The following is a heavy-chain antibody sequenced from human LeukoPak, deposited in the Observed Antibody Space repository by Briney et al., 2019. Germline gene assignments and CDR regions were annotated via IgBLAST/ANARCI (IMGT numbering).Heavy chain of an antibody. D-gene: IGHD3-22*01. CDR2: IIPIFGTA. CDR3: ASGYYYDSSGYYWFDY. J-gene: IGHJ4*02. Sequence: ASVKVSCKASGGTFSSYAISWVRQAPGQGLEWMGGIIPIFGTANYAQKFQGRVTITTDESTSTAYMELSSLRSEDTAVYYCASGYYYDSSGYYWFDYWDQGTLVTVSS. V-gene: IGHV1-69*05. CDR1: GGTFSSYA.